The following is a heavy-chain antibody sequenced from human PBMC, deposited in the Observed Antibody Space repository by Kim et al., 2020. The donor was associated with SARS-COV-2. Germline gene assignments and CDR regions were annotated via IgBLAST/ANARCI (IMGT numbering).Heavy chain of an antibody. CDR2: ISSSGSDT. CDR3: AREKYYVWDV. Sequence: GGSLRLSCVASGFTFRDYYMSWIRQAPGKVLEWVAQISSSGSDTNYAESVKGRFTISRDNAKNSLYLQMNSLRVEDRAVYYCAREKYYVWDVWGQGTTVTVSS. CDR1: GFTFRDYY. J-gene: IGHJ6*02. V-gene: IGHV3-11*06. D-gene: IGHD1-26*01.